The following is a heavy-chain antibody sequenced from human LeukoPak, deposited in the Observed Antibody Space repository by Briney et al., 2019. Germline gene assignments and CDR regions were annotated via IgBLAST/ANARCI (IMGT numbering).Heavy chain of an antibody. CDR1: GGTFSSYA. V-gene: IGHV1-69*13. D-gene: IGHD3-10*01. CDR2: IIPIFGTA. Sequence: SVKVSCKASGGTFSSYAISWVRQAPGQGLEWMGGIIPIFGTANYAQKFQGRVTITADESTSTAYMELSSLRSEDTAVYYCARDEMIGYYGSGSYNKPSYYWGQGTLVTVSS. J-gene: IGHJ4*02. CDR3: ARDEMIGYYGSGSYNKPSYY.